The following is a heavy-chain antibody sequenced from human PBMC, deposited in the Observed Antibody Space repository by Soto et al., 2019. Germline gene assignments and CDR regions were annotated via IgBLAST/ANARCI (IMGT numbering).Heavy chain of an antibody. CDR3: ARRGYCSSTSCPGYIWFDP. V-gene: IGHV4-39*01. J-gene: IGHJ5*02. CDR2: IYYSGST. Sequence: QLQLQESGPGLVKPSETLSLTCTVSGGSISSSSYYWGWIRQPPGKGLEWIGSIYYSGSTYYNPSLKSRATISVDTSKNQFSLKLSSVTAADTAVYYCARRGYCSSTSCPGYIWFDPWGQGTLVTVSS. CDR1: GGSISSSSYY. D-gene: IGHD2-2*01.